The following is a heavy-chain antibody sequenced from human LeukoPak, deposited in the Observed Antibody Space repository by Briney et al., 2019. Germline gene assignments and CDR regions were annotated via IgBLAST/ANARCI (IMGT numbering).Heavy chain of an antibody. D-gene: IGHD1-26*01. CDR2: ISWNSGSI. V-gene: IGHV3-9*01. CDR1: GFTFDDYA. Sequence: GGSLRLSCAASGFTFDDYAMHWVRQAPGKGLEWVSGISWNSGSIGYADSVKGRFTISRDNAKNSLYLQMNSLRAEDTAVYYCARVKMYKWELLGAFDYWGQGTLVTVSS. CDR3: ARVKMYKWELLGAFDY. J-gene: IGHJ4*02.